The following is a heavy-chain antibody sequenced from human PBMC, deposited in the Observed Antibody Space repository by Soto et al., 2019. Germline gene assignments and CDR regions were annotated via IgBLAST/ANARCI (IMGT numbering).Heavy chain of an antibody. J-gene: IGHJ4*02. D-gene: IGHD3-9*01. CDR1: GFTFSSYW. CDR3: ARDRRYYDILTGYNY. Sequence: PGGSVRLSXAASGFTFSSYWMSWVRQAPGKGLEWVANIKQDGSEKYYVDSVKGRFTISRDNAKNSLYLQMNSLRAEDTAVYYCARDRRYYDILTGYNYWGQGTLVTVSS. CDR2: IKQDGSEK. V-gene: IGHV3-7*01.